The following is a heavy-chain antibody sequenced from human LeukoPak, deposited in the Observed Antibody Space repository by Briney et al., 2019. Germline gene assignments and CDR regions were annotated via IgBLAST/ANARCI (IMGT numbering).Heavy chain of an antibody. J-gene: IGHJ4*02. Sequence: ASVKVSCKASGYSFTGYFIHWLRQAPGQGREWIGCIDPNSGDTKYAQKCQGRVSMPRDTSTRTAYMELSRLRSDDTAVYFCARSGSTCYSLDYWGQGTLVTVSS. CDR2: IDPNSGDT. V-gene: IGHV1-2*02. D-gene: IGHD3-22*01. CDR1: GYSFTGYF. CDR3: ARSGSTCYSLDY.